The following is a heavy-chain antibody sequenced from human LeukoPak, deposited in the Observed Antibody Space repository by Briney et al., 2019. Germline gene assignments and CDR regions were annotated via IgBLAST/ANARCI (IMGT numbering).Heavy chain of an antibody. D-gene: IGHD2-15*01. V-gene: IGHV3-21*01. CDR2: ISSSSSYI. CDR3: ARDPPPDIVVVVAATLVWFDP. J-gene: IGHJ5*02. Sequence: PGGSLRLSRAASGFTFSSYSMNWVRQAPGKGLEWVSSISSSSSYIYYADSVKGRFTISRDSAKNSLYLQMNSLRAEDTAVYYCARDPPPDIVVVVAATLVWFDPWGQGTLVTVSS. CDR1: GFTFSSYS.